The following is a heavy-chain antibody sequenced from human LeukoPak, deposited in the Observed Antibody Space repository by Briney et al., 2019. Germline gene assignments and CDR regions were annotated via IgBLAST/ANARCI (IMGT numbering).Heavy chain of an antibody. Sequence: GGSLRLSCVASGFTFSDYYMTWFRQAPGKALEWISYIGGSGSDMTYADSVKGRFTISRDNAKNSLYLQMNSLRAEDTAVYYCAMPTREPQYWGPGTLVTVSS. CDR3: AMPTREPQY. CDR2: IGGSGSDM. CDR1: GFTFSDYY. V-gene: IGHV3-11*01. J-gene: IGHJ4*02. D-gene: IGHD1-26*01.